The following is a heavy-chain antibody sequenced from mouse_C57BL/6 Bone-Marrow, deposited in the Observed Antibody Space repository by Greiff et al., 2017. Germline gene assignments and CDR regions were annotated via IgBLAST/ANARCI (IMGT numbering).Heavy chain of an antibody. Sequence: QVQLQQPGAELVKPGASVKMSCKASGYTFTSYWITWVKQRPGQGLEWIGDIYPGSGNTNYTEKFKSTVTLTVDTSSSTAYMHLSSLKSEDSAVYYCAIYDYYAMDYWGQGTSVTVSA. J-gene: IGHJ4*01. CDR2: IYPGSGNT. CDR3: AIYDYYAMDY. V-gene: IGHV1-55*01. D-gene: IGHD1-3*01. CDR1: GYTFTSYW.